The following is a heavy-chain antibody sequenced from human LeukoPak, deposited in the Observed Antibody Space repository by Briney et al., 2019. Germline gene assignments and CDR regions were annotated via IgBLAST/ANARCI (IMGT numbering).Heavy chain of an antibody. V-gene: IGHV1-69*05. CDR3: ARDGGGGIAARPNWFDP. Sequence: ASVKVSCKASGGTFSSYAISWVRQAPGQGLEWMGGIIPIFGTANYAQKFQGRVTITTDESTSTAYMELSSLRSEDTAVYYCARDGGGGIAARPNWFDPWAREPWSPSPQ. D-gene: IGHD6-6*01. J-gene: IGHJ5*02. CDR1: GGTFSSYA. CDR2: IIPIFGTA.